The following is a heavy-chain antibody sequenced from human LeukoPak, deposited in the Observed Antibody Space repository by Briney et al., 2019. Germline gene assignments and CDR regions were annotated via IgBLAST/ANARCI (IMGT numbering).Heavy chain of an antibody. CDR1: GFTFSSYS. V-gene: IGHV3-21*01. CDR2: ISSSSSYI. J-gene: IGHJ4*02. CDR3: ASKGGYSYGAAFDY. Sequence: GGSLRLSCAASGFTFSSYSMNWVRQAPGKGLEWVSSISSSSSYIYYADSVKGRFTISRENAKNSLYLQMNSLRAEDTAVYYCASKGGYSYGAAFDYWGQGTLVTVSS. D-gene: IGHD5-18*01.